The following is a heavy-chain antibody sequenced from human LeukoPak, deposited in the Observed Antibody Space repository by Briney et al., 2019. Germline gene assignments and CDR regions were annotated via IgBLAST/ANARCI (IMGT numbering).Heavy chain of an antibody. CDR3: ARDQAALTGDSPWFDP. CDR1: GFPFRTYA. D-gene: IGHD7-27*01. J-gene: IGHJ5*02. CDR2: ISGSDGGT. V-gene: IGHV3-23*01. Sequence: PGGSLRLSCAASGFTSGFPFRTYAMSWVRQAPGKGLEWVSAISGSDGGTYYADSVKGRFTVSRDNSKNTLNLQMNSLRVEDTAVYYCARDQAALTGDSPWFDPWGQGTLVTVSS.